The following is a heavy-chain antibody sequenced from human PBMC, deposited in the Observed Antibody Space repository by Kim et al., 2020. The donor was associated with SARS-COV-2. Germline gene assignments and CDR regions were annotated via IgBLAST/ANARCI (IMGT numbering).Heavy chain of an antibody. D-gene: IGHD3-10*01. Sequence: YAASVKGRFTISRDDSKNTAYLQMNSLKTEDTAVYYCTRPRIGSKYYFDYWGQGTLVTVSS. CDR3: TRPRIGSKYYFDY. J-gene: IGHJ4*02. V-gene: IGHV3-73*01.